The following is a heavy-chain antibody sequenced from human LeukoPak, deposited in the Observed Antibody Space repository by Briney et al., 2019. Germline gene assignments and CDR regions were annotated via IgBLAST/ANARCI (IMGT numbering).Heavy chain of an antibody. CDR1: GFTFSSYW. V-gene: IGHV3-7*01. CDR2: IKQDGSEK. CDR3: ARDFSGYCSSTSCYSSYEYFQH. Sequence: GGSLRLSCAASGFTFSSYWMSWVRQAPGKGLEWVANIKQDGSEKYYVDSVKGRFTISRDNAKNSLYLQMNSLRAEDTAVYYCARDFSGYCSSTSCYSSYEYFQHWGQGTLVTVSS. D-gene: IGHD2-2*03. J-gene: IGHJ1*01.